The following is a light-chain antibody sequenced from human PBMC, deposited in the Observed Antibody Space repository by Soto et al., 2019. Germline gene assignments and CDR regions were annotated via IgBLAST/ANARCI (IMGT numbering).Light chain of an antibody. Sequence: QSVLTQPPSASSTPGQTVTISCSGSTSNIGTFYVSWYQQHPGKAPKLMIYEVSNRPSGVSNRFSGSKSGNTASLTISGLQAEDEADYYCSSYTSSSTLGVFGTGTKLTVL. CDR1: TSNIGTFY. CDR3: SSYTSSSTLGV. V-gene: IGLV2-14*01. J-gene: IGLJ1*01. CDR2: EVS.